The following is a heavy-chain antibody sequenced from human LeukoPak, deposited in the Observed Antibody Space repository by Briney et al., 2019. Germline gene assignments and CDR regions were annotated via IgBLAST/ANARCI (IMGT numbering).Heavy chain of an antibody. CDR1: GVSITTRGFY. CDR3: ARRSRAPSGGHF. CDR2: IYYGETN. V-gene: IGHV4-39*01. D-gene: IGHD3-10*01. J-gene: IGHJ4*02. Sequence: PSETLSLTCTVSGVSITTRGFYWACIRRPPGKGLEWIGGIYYGETNHYNPALESGVSISGKTSKNQFFLQLASVTAADKATYYCARRSRAPSGGHFWGQGTQVTVSS.